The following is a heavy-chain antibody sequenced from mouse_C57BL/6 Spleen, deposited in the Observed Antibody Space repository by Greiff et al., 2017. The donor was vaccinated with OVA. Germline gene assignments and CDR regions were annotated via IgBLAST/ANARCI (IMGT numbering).Heavy chain of an antibody. D-gene: IGHD1-1*01. CDR2: IDPNSGGT. V-gene: IGHV1-72*01. J-gene: IGHJ1*03. CDR3: ARTGSSYVGYFDV. CDR1: GYTFTSYW. Sequence: QVQLLQPGAELVKPGASVKLSCKASGYTFTSYWMHWVKQRPGRGLEWIGWIDPNSGGTKYNEKFKSKVTLTVDKPSSTADMQLSSLTSEDSAVYYCARTGSSYVGYFDVWGTGTTVTVSS.